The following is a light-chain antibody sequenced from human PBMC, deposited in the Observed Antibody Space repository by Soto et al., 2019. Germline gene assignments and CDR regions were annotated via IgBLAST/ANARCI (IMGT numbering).Light chain of an antibody. Sequence: QSALTQPASVSGSPGQSITISCIGTNSDVGGHTLVSWYQQHPGKAPRPLIYGGSERPSGVSDRFSDSKSGNTASLTISGLQAEDEADYYCCSYAGGRTYVFGTGTKLTVL. V-gene: IGLV2-23*01. CDR3: CSYAGGRTYV. CDR1: NSDVGGHTL. J-gene: IGLJ1*01. CDR2: GGS.